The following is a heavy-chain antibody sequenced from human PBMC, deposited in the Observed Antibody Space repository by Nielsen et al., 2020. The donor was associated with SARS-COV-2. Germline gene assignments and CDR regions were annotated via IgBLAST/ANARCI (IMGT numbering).Heavy chain of an antibody. V-gene: IGHV4-4*02. Sequence: GSLRLSCAASGFTFKNYAMSWVRQPPGKGLEWIGEIYHRGSTNYSPSLKTRVTISVDKSKNQFSLELRSVTAADTAVYYCARDCSCGLGSSPSYYFDYWGQGTLVTVSS. CDR1: GFTFKNYA. CDR3: ARDCSCGLGSSPSYYFDY. J-gene: IGHJ4*02. CDR2: IYHRGST. D-gene: IGHD7-27*01.